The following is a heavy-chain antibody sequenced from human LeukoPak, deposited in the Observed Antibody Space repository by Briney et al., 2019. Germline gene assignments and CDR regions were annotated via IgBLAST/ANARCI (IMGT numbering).Heavy chain of an antibody. CDR2: FDPEDGDA. Sequence: ASVKVSYQVFVYTLNELSMHWVRPAPGEGLEWRGSFDPEDGDAIYAQKFQGRVTMTEDTLTDTASMELSSLTSEDTAVYYCAIPNPAFIRALEIWGRGTMVTVSS. J-gene: IGHJ3*02. D-gene: IGHD3-10*01. CDR1: VYTLNELS. V-gene: IGHV1-24*01. CDR3: AIPNPAFIRALEI.